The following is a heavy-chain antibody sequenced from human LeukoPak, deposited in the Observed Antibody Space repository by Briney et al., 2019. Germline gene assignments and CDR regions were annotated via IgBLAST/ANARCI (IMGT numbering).Heavy chain of an antibody. J-gene: IGHJ4*02. CDR3: AKESDSSGWPHPFDY. V-gene: IGHV3-30-3*01. Sequence: PGGSLRLSCAASGFTFSSYAMHWVRQAPGKGLEWVAVISYDGGNKYYADSVKGRFTISRDNSKNTLYLQMNSLRAEDTAVYYCAKESDSSGWPHPFDYWGQGTLVTVSS. CDR1: GFTFSSYA. CDR2: ISYDGGNK. D-gene: IGHD6-19*01.